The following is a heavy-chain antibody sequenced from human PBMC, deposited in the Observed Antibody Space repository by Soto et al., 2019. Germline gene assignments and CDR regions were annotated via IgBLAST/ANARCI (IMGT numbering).Heavy chain of an antibody. D-gene: IGHD3-3*01. J-gene: IGHJ6*02. Sequence: GGSLRLSCAASGFTFSSYAMSWVRQAPGKGLEWVSAISGSGGSTYYADSVKGRFTISRDNSKNTLYLQMNSLRAEDTAVYYCGGDFWSGYYSDYYYYGMDVWGQGTTVTVSS. CDR3: GGDFWSGYYSDYYYYGMDV. V-gene: IGHV3-23*01. CDR2: ISGSGGST. CDR1: GFTFSSYA.